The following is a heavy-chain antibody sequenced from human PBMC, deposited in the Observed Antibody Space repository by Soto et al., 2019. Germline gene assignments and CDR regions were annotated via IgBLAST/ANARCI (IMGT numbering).Heavy chain of an antibody. V-gene: IGHV1-18*01. CDR3: ARDAPYSSSSGDFDY. D-gene: IGHD6-6*01. CDR1: GYTFTSYG. CDR2: ISAYNGNT. J-gene: IGHJ4*02. Sequence: ASVKVSCKASGYTFTSYGISWVRQAPGQGLEWMGWISAYNGNTNYAQKLQGRVTMTTGTSTSTAYMELRSLRSDDTAVYYCARDAPYSSSSGDFDYWGQGTLVTVSS.